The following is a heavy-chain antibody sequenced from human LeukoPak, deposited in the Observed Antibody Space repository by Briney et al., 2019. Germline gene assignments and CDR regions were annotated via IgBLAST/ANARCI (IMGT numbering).Heavy chain of an antibody. V-gene: IGHV3-30*18. Sequence: PGGSLRLSCAASGFTFSSYGMHWVRQAPGKGLEWVAVISYDGSNKYYADSVKGRFTISRDNSKNTLYLQMNRLRAEDTAVYYCAKVSSGSYYYFDYWGQGTLVTVSS. CDR1: GFTFSSYG. D-gene: IGHD1-26*01. J-gene: IGHJ4*02. CDR2: ISYDGSNK. CDR3: AKVSSGSYYYFDY.